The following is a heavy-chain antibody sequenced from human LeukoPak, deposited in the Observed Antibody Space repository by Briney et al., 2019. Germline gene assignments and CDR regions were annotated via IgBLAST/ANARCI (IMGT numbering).Heavy chain of an antibody. J-gene: IGHJ4*02. Sequence: ASVKVSCKASGYTFSDHYVPHYMHWVRQAPGQELEWMGWINPNTGGTNYAQNFQGRVTMTRDTSLSTVYMELSRLRSDDTAVYYCARDSSGWRSDFDYWGQGTLVTVSS. CDR3: ARDSSGWRSDFDY. V-gene: IGHV1-2*02. CDR1: GYTFSDHYVPHY. D-gene: IGHD6-19*01. CDR2: INPNTGGT.